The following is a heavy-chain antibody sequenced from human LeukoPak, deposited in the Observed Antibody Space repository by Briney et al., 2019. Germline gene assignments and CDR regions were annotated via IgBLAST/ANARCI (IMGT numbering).Heavy chain of an antibody. J-gene: IGHJ6*03. CDR2: IRYDETNE. CDR3: AKDSRAALVGPYYMDV. D-gene: IGHD6-25*01. CDR1: GFNFNTYG. Sequence: GGSLRLSCAASGFNFNTYGMYWVRQAPGKGLEWVAFIRYDETNEYYADSVKGRFTISRDNSKNALYLQANSLRTEDTAVYYCAKDSRAALVGPYYMDVWGKGTTVTISS. V-gene: IGHV3-30*02.